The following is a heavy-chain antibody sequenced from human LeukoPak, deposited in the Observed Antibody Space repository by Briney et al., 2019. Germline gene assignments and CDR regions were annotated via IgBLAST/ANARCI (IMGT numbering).Heavy chain of an antibody. V-gene: IGHV3-23*01. D-gene: IGHD3-3*01. CDR3: AKALEWFLSPLCFDY. Sequence: PGGSLRLSCAASGFTFSSYAMSWVRQAPGKGLEWVSAISGSGGSTYYADSVKGRFTISRDNSKNTLYLQMNSLRAEDTAVYYCAKALEWFLSPLCFDYWGQGTLVTVSS. J-gene: IGHJ4*02. CDR1: GFTFSSYA. CDR2: ISGSGGST.